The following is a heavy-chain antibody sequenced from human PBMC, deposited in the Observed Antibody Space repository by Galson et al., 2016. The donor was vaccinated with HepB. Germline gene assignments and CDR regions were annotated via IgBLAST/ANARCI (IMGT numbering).Heavy chain of an antibody. CDR2: IYYSGSA. CDR1: GGSISSYY. CDR3: VKVGGAGYFDP. J-gene: IGHJ5*02. Sequence: ETLSLTCTVSGGSISSYYWSWIRQPPGKGLEWIGNIYYSGSANYNPSLKSRVTISVDTSKNQFSLKLSSVTAADTAVYYCVKVGGAGYFDPWGQGTLVTVSS. D-gene: IGHD1-26*01. V-gene: IGHV4-59*01.